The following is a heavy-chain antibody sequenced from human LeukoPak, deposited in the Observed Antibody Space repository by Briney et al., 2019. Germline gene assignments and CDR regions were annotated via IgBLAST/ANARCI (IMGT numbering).Heavy chain of an antibody. CDR3: AREMGRGPYSGSYPGY. V-gene: IGHV3-30-3*01. D-gene: IGHD1-26*01. CDR1: GFTFSSYA. J-gene: IGHJ4*02. CDR2: ISYDGSNK. Sequence: GGSLRLSCAASGFTFSSYAMHWVRQAPGKGLEWVAVISYDGSNKYYADSVKGRFTISRDNSKNTLYLQMNSLRAEDTAVYYCAREMGRGPYSGSYPGYWGQGTLVTVSS.